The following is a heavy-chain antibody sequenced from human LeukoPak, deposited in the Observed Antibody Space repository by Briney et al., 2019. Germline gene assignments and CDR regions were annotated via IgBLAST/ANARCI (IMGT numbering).Heavy chain of an antibody. V-gene: IGHV3-74*01. D-gene: IGHD1-26*01. J-gene: IGHJ4*02. CDR3: VRDLGGRSGH. CDR1: GFTFSNYW. CDR2: SNEDGSTT. Sequence: QTAGSLRLSCAASGFTFSNYWMHWVRQAPGKGLVWVSRSNEDGSTTNYADSVKGRFTISRDNAKNTLYLQMNSLTAEDTAVYYCVRDLGGRSGHWGQGTLVTVSS.